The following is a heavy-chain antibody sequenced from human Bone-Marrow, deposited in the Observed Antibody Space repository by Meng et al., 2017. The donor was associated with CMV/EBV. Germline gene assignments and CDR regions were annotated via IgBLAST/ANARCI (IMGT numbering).Heavy chain of an antibody. J-gene: IGHJ5*02. Sequence: SETLSLTCAVYGGSFSGYYWSWIRQPPGKGLEWIGSIYYSGNTYYNPSLKSRVTISVDTSKNHFSLKMFSVTAADTPVYFCARDLTGDFGGSWGQGTLVTVSS. V-gene: IGHV4-34*01. D-gene: IGHD7-27*01. CDR2: IYYSGNT. CDR3: ARDLTGDFGGS. CDR1: GGSFSGYY.